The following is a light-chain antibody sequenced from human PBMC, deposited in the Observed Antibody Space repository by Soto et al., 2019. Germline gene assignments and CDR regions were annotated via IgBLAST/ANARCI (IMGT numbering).Light chain of an antibody. CDR1: SSNVGSYDL. V-gene: IGLV2-14*02. CDR2: EGT. J-gene: IGLJ3*02. Sequence: QSALTQPASVSGSPGQSITISCTGTSSNVGSYDLVSWYQQHPGEAPKLMIYEGTKRPSGVSNRFSGSKSANTASLTISGLQAEDEADYYCSSYTSSSTSVFGGGTKLTVL. CDR3: SSYTSSSTSV.